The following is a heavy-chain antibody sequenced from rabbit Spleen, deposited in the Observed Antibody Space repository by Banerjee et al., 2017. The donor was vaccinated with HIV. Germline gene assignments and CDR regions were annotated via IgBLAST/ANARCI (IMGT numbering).Heavy chain of an antibody. CDR3: GRSSYAGYAGYGYGFNL. V-gene: IGHV1S7*01. CDR2: IDPVFGIT. Sequence: QLEESGGGLVQPGGSLKVSCKVSGFDFSTYSMSWVRQAPGKGLEWIGYIDPVFGITYYATWVNGRFSISRENAQNTVFLQMKSLTAADTATYFCGRSSYAGYAGYGYGFNLWGQGTLVTVS. CDR1: GFDFSTYS. D-gene: IGHD7-1*01. J-gene: IGHJ4*01.